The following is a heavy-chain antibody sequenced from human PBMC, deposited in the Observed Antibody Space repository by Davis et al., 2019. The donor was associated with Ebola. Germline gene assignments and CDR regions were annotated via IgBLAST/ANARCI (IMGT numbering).Heavy chain of an antibody. V-gene: IGHV3-73*01. CDR3: TTQSLTTSWVDY. J-gene: IGHJ4*02. CDR2: IRSKANSYAT. Sequence: GGSLRLSCAASGFTFSGSAMHWVRQASGKGLEWVGRIRSKANSYATAYAASVKGRFTISRDDSKNTAYPQMNSLKTEDTAVYYCTTQSLTTSWVDYWGQGTLVTVSS. CDR1: GFTFSGSA. D-gene: IGHD3-22*01.